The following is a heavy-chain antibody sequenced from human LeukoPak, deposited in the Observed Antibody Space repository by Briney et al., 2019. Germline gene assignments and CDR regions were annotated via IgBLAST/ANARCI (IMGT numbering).Heavy chain of an antibody. CDR2: IKQDGSEK. D-gene: IGHD2-2*01. Sequence: GGSLRLSCAASGFTFSSYWMSWVRQAPGKGLEWVANIKQDGSEKYYVDSVKGRFTISRDNARNSLYLQMNSLRAEDTAVYYCARLKLLWSNYFDYWGQGTLVTVSS. J-gene: IGHJ4*02. V-gene: IGHV3-7*01. CDR3: ARLKLLWSNYFDY. CDR1: GFTFSSYW.